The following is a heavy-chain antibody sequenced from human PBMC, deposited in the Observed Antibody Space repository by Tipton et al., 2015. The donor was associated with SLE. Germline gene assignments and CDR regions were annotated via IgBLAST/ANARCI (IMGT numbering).Heavy chain of an antibody. Sequence: LSLTCTVSGGSINNYYWSLIRQTPGKGLEWIGNVFYSGSTHYNPSLKSRVIMSVDTSKNEFSLKVSSVTAADTAVYYCAREGLRFLHMDVWGRGTTVFVSS. D-gene: IGHD3-3*01. V-gene: IGHV4-59*01. CDR2: VFYSGST. J-gene: IGHJ6*04. CDR1: GGSINNYY. CDR3: AREGLRFLHMDV.